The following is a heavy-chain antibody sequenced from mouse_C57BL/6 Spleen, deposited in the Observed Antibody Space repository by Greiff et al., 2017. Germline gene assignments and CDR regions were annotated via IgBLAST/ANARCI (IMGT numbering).Heavy chain of an antibody. Sequence: EVMLVESGGGLVKPGGSLKLSCAASGFTFSDYGMHWVRPAPEKGLEWVAYLSSGSSTIYYAATVKGRFTISRYNAKNTLFLQMTSLKSEDTAMYYCAREGYGNYDWFAYWGQGTLVTVSA. J-gene: IGHJ3*01. D-gene: IGHD2-1*01. V-gene: IGHV5-17*01. CDR3: AREGYGNYDWFAY. CDR1: GFTFSDYG. CDR2: LSSGSSTI.